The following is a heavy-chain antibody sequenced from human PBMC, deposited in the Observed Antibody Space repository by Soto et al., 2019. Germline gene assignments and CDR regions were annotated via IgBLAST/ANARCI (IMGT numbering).Heavy chain of an antibody. CDR3: AKDSSTAMAPDY. CDR2: ISYDGSNK. V-gene: IGHV3-30*18. Sequence: GGSLRLSCAASGFTFSSYGMHWVRQAPGKGLEWVAVISYDGSNKYYADSVKGRFTISRDNSKNTLYLQMNSLRAEDTAVYYCAKDSSTAMAPDYWGQGTLVPVSS. CDR1: GFTFSSYG. J-gene: IGHJ4*02. D-gene: IGHD5-18*01.